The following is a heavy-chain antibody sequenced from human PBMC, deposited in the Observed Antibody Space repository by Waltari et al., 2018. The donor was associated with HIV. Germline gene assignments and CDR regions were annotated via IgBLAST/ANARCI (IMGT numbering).Heavy chain of an antibody. CDR3: ASGQGDGYYES. J-gene: IGHJ4*02. CDR2: VTPMFGVG. V-gene: IGHV1-69*01. CDR1: GGTFSTYT. D-gene: IGHD2-8*01. Sequence: QGQLVQSGAEVKEPGSSMKVSCKASGGTFSTYTITWLRQAPGQGLECMGAVTPMFGVGNDVQKFKDRMTITADASTSTAYMELSTLRPDDTAVYFCASGQGDGYYESWGQGTLLTVSS.